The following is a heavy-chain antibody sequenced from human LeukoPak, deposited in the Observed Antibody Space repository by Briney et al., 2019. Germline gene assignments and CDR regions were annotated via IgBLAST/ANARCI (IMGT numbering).Heavy chain of an antibody. Sequence: GGSLRLSCAASGFTFSSYWMSWVRQAPGKGLEWVANIKQDGSEKYYVDSVKGRLTISRDNAKNSLYLQMNSLRAEDTAVYYCARALYYYDSSGYYTRYFQQWGQGTEVAVSS. J-gene: IGHJ1*01. CDR1: GFTFSSYW. CDR3: ARALYYYDSSGYYTRYFQQ. V-gene: IGHV3-7*01. D-gene: IGHD3-22*01. CDR2: IKQDGSEK.